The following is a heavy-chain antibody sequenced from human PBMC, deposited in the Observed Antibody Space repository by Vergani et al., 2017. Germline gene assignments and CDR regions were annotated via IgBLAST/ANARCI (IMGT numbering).Heavy chain of an antibody. V-gene: IGHV1-18*04. CDR2: ISAYNGNT. J-gene: IGHJ4*02. D-gene: IGHD2-15*01. Sequence: QVQLVQSGAEVKKPGASVKVSCKASGYTFTGYYMHWVRQAPGQGLEWMGWISAYNGNTNYAQKLQGRVTMTTDTSTSTAYMELRSLRSDDTAVYYCARDCSGGSCYLKSPLDFDYWGQGTLVTVSS. CDR1: GYTFTGYY. CDR3: ARDCSGGSCYLKSPLDFDY.